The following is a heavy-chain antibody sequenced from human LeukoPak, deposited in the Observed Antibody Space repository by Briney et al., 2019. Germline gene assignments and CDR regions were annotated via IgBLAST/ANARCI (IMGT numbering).Heavy chain of an antibody. Sequence: AASVKVSCKASGYTFTSYGISWVRQAPGQGLEWMGWISAYNGNTNYAQKLQGRVTMTTDTSTSTAYMELRSLRSDDTAVYYCARDRASGVSMFDPWAREPWSPSPQ. CDR3: ARDRASGVSMFDP. V-gene: IGHV1-18*01. J-gene: IGHJ5*02. D-gene: IGHD2-8*01. CDR1: GYTFTSYG. CDR2: ISAYNGNT.